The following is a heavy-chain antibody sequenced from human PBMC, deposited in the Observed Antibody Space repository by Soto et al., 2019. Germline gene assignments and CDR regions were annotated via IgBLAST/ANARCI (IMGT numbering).Heavy chain of an antibody. D-gene: IGHD6-19*01. J-gene: IGHJ5*02. CDR1: GYTFTSYA. Sequence: QVQLVQSGAEVKKPGASVKVSCKASGYTFTSYAMHWVRQAPGQRLEWMGWINAGNGNTKYSQKFQGRVTITRDTSASTAYMELSSLRSEDTAVYYCAREGGSSGWHEYNWFDPWGQGTLVTVSS. CDR3: AREGGSSGWHEYNWFDP. V-gene: IGHV1-3*01. CDR2: INAGNGNT.